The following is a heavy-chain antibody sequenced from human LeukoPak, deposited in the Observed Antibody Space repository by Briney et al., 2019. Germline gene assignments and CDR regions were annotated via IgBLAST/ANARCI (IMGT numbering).Heavy chain of an antibody. CDR2: IKQDGSEK. CDR3: AKGGLVHRFDP. J-gene: IGHJ5*02. Sequence: GGSLRLSCAASGFTFSSYWMSWVRQAPGKGLEWVANIKQDGSEKYYVDSVKGRFTISRDNAKNSLYLQMNSLRADDTAVYYCAKGGLVHRFDPWGQGTLVTVSS. CDR1: GFTFSSYW. V-gene: IGHV3-7*03.